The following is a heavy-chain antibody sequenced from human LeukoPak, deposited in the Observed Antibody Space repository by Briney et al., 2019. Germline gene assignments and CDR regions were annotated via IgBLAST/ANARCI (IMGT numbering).Heavy chain of an antibody. D-gene: IGHD2-15*01. CDR1: GYTFTGYY. CDR3: ARDHCSGGSCYSGYDY. Sequence: ASVKVSCKASGYTFTGYYMHWVRQASGQGLEWMGWINPNSGGTNYAQKFQGRVTMTRDTSISTAYMELSRLRSDDTAVYYCARDHCSGGSCYSGYDYWGQGTLVTVSS. CDR2: INPNSGGT. J-gene: IGHJ4*02. V-gene: IGHV1-2*02.